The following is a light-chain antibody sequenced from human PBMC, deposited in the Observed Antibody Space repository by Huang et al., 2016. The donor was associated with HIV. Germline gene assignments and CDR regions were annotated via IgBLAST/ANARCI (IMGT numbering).Light chain of an antibody. CDR2: GAS. J-gene: IGKJ2*01. V-gene: IGKV1-33*01. CDR3: QQYDSLYT. Sequence: IQMTQSPASLSAYVGDRVTISCQANQDIRSYLNWYQQKPGKATRLLIYGASNLQGGVPSRFSGNGSGKDFTITISSLQSEDIATYYCQQYDSLYTFGQGTRLEIK. CDR1: QDIRSY.